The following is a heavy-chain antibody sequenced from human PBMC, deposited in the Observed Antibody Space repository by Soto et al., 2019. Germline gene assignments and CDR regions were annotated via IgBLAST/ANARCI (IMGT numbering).Heavy chain of an antibody. V-gene: IGHV1-8*01. CDR2: MNPNSGNT. J-gene: IGHJ4*02. CDR3: ARGVNMVRGVFPRPSPRGY. Sequence: QVQLVQSGAEVKKPGASVKVSCKASGYTFTSYDINWVRQATGQGLEWMGWMNPNSGNTGYAQKFQGRVTMSRNTSISTAYMELSSLRSEVTAVYYCARGVNMVRGVFPRPSPRGYWGQGTLSTVSS. CDR1: GYTFTSYD. D-gene: IGHD3-10*01.